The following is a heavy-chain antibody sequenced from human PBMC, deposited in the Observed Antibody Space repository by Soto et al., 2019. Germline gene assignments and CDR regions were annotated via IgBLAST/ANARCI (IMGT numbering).Heavy chain of an antibody. D-gene: IGHD6-13*01. Sequence: PSETLSLTCIVSGGSISEKYWNWVRQPPGKGLEWIGLIFANGHTDYNPSLKSRVTMSVDASKNQFSLRLTSMTAADTAVYYCVASLAASGLNWLDPWGQGTQVTVSS. CDR2: IFANGHT. CDR1: GGSISEKY. CDR3: VASLAASGLNWLDP. J-gene: IGHJ5*02. V-gene: IGHV4-4*07.